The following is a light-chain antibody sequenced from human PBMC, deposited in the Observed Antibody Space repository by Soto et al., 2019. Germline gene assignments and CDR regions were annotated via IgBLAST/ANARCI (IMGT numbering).Light chain of an antibody. CDR1: SSDVGAYNL. J-gene: IGLJ3*02. Sequence: QSALTQPASVSGSPGQSITISCTGTSSDVGAYNLVSWYQQHPGRAPKLFIFDVSDRPSGVSDLFSGSKSGNTASLTISGLQAEDEASYYCSSYTNTSTLVFGGGTKLTVL. CDR2: DVS. V-gene: IGLV2-14*02. CDR3: SSYTNTSTLV.